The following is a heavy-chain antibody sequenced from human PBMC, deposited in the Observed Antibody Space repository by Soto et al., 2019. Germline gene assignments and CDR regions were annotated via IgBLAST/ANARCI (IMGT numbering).Heavy chain of an antibody. CDR2: IYSGGST. V-gene: IGHV3-53*02. Sequence: EVQLVETGGGLIQPGGSLRLSCAASGFTVSSHYMSWVRQAPGKGLEWVSVIYSGGSTYYADSVKGRFTISRDNSKNTLYLQMNSLRAEDTAVYYCASSLSGYSSGWYVDYWGQGTLVTVSS. CDR3: ASSLSGYSSGWYVDY. D-gene: IGHD6-19*01. J-gene: IGHJ4*02. CDR1: GFTVSSHY.